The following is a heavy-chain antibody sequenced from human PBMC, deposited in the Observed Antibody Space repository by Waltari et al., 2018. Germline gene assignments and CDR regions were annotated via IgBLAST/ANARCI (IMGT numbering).Heavy chain of an antibody. J-gene: IGHJ6*02. CDR1: GGSITRDY. V-gene: IGHV4-4*07. CDR2: ISASGST. CDR3: ARDPVIRSAYHYYYYGMDV. D-gene: IGHD3-22*01. Sequence: QMQLQESGPGLVKPSETLSLICTVSGGSITRDYWSWIRQSAGKGLEWIGRISASGSTDYNPSLESRVTMSADTSKNHFSLTLTYVTAEDAAVYDCARDPVIRSAYHYYYYGMDVWGQGTTVTVSS.